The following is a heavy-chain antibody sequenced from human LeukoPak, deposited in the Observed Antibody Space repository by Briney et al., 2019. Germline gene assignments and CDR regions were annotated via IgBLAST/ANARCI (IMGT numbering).Heavy chain of an antibody. J-gene: IGHJ4*02. D-gene: IGHD6-19*01. CDR1: GFTFSSHA. Sequence: GGSLRLSCSASGFTFSSHAMHWVRQAPGKGLEYVSAISYNGGDTYYTDSVKGRFTISRDNSKNTLYLQMNSLRAEDTAVYYCAKSSYPLPIAVVSFDYWGQGTLVTVSS. CDR2: ISYNGGDT. V-gene: IGHV3-64*04. CDR3: AKSSYPLPIAVVSFDY.